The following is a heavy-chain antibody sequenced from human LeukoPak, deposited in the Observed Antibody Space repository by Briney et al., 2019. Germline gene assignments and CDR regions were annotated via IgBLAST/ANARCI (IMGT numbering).Heavy chain of an antibody. V-gene: IGHV4-59*01. D-gene: IGHD3-3*01. CDR1: GGSISSYY. Sequence: SETLSLTCTVPGGSISSYYWSWIRQPPGKGLEWIGYIYYSGSTNYNPSLKSRVTISVDTSKNQFSLKLSSVTAADTAVYYCARTEEWSEWNWFDPWGQGTLVTVSS. CDR2: IYYSGST. J-gene: IGHJ5*02. CDR3: ARTEEWSEWNWFDP.